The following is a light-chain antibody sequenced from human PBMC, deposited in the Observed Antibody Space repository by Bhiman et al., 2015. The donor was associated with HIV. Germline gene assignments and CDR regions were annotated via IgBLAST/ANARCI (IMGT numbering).Light chain of an antibody. V-gene: IGLV2-14*03. CDR3: SSYSSITVYV. CDR1: TSDVGRYNY. Sequence: QSALTQPASVSGSPGQSISISCTGTTSDVGRYNYVSWYQQHPGKAPKLMIYDVTKRPSGVSNRFSGSKSGSTASLTISGLQAEDEAHYYCSSYSSITVYVFGTGTKVSVL. J-gene: IGLJ1*01. CDR2: DVT.